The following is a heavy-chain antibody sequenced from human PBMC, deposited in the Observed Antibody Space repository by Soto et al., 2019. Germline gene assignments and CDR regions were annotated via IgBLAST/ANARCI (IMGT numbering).Heavy chain of an antibody. D-gene: IGHD6-13*01. CDR3: GRGGMAAVVAY. CDR1: GYTFASYD. V-gene: IGHV1-8*01. Sequence: ASVKVSCKASGYTFASYDINWVRQATGQGLEWMAWMNPKNGHTGYAQKFQGRVTMTRDTSTNTAYMELSSLTSEDSAVYYCGRGGMAAVVAYWGQGTLVTVSS. CDR2: MNPKNGHT. J-gene: IGHJ4*02.